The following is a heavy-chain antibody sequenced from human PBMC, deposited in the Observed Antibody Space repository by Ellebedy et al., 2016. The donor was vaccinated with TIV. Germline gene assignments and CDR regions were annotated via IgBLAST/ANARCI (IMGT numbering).Heavy chain of an antibody. CDR2: ISWNSGSI. Sequence: PGGSLRLSCAASGFTFDDYAMHWVRQTPGKGLEWVSGISWNSGSIGYADSVKGRFTISRDHAKNSLYLQMNSLRAEDSALYYCAKDIFPSSTGPFDSWGQGTLVTVSS. CDR1: GFTFDDYA. J-gene: IGHJ4*02. V-gene: IGHV3-9*01. CDR3: AKDIFPSSTGPFDS. D-gene: IGHD1-1*01.